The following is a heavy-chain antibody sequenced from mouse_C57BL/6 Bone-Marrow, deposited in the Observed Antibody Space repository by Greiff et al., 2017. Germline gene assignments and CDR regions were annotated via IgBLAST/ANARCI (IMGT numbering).Heavy chain of an antibody. CDR1: GYTFTSYW. D-gene: IGHD2-1*01. CDR3: ARYYGNSYY. J-gene: IGHJ2*01. V-gene: IGHV1-61*01. Sequence: VQLQQPGAELVRPGSSVKLSCKASGYTFTSYWMDWVKQRPGQGLEWIGNIYPSDSETHYNQKFKDKATLTVDKSSSTAYMQLSSLTSEDSAVYYCARYYGNSYYWGQGTTLTVSS. CDR2: IYPSDSET.